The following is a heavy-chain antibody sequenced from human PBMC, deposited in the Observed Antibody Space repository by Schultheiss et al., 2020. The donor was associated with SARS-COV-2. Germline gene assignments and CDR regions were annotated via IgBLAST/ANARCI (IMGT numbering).Heavy chain of an antibody. CDR2: IYYSGST. J-gene: IGHJ3*02. CDR3: ATCGSTSCYSLDAFDI. V-gene: IGHV4-39*01. CDR1: GGSFTSDYW. D-gene: IGHD2-2*02. Sequence: SETLSLTCDVSGGSFTSDYWWIWVRQTPGKGLEWIGSIYYSGSTYYNPSLKSRVTISVDTSKNQFSLKLSSVTAADTAVYYCATCGSTSCYSLDAFDIWGQGTMVTVSS.